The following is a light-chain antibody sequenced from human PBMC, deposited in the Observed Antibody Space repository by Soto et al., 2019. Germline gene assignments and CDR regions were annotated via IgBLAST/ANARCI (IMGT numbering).Light chain of an antibody. Sequence: DIGMIQSQLSLPVTPGEPASISCRSSQSLLHSNGYNYLDWYLQKPGQSPQLLIYLGSNRASGVPDRFSGSGSGTDFTLKISRVEAEDVGVYYCMQALQTPPTFGQGTKV. CDR1: QSLLHSNGYNY. CDR2: LGS. V-gene: IGKV2-28*01. CDR3: MQALQTPPT. J-gene: IGKJ1*01.